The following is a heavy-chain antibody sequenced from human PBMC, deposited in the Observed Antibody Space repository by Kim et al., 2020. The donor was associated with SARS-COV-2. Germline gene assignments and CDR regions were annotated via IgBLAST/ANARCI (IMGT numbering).Heavy chain of an antibody. CDR1: GFTFSSYA. J-gene: IGHJ5*02. Sequence: GGSLRLSCAASGFTFSSYAMHWVRQAPGKGLEWVAVISYDGSNKYYADSVKGRFTISRDNSKNTLYLQMNSLRAEDTAVYYCARAHLGIAAAGFDPWGQGTLVTVSS. V-gene: IGHV3-30*04. CDR2: ISYDGSNK. CDR3: ARAHLGIAAAGFDP. D-gene: IGHD6-13*01.